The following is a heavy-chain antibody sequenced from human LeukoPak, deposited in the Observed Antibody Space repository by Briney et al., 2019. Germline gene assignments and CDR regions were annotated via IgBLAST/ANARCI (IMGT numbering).Heavy chain of an antibody. D-gene: IGHD2-2*01. CDR1: GFRFSTYA. CDR3: AKDRETIRTSPTGSNP. J-gene: IGHJ4*02. V-gene: IGHV3-23*01. Sequence: GGSLRLSCAASGFRFSTYAMSWVRQAPGKGLEWVSGISGRDDSTYYANSVKGRFTISRDNSKNTLYLQMSGLRAEGTAVYYCAKDRETIRTSPTGSNPWGQETWVTVSS. CDR2: ISGRDDST.